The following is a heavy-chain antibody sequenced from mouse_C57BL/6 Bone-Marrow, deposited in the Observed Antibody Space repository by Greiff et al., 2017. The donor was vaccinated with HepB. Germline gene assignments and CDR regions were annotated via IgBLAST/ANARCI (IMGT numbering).Heavy chain of an antibody. Sequence: VQLQQSGGDLVKPGGSLKLSCAASGFTFSSYGMSWVRQTPDKRLEWVATISSGGSYTYYPDSVKGRFTISRDNAKNTLYLQMSSLKSEDTAMYYCARQCYPHVWGTGTTVTVSS. CDR1: GFTFSSYG. V-gene: IGHV5-6*01. J-gene: IGHJ1*03. CDR2: ISSGGSYT. CDR3: ARQCYPHV.